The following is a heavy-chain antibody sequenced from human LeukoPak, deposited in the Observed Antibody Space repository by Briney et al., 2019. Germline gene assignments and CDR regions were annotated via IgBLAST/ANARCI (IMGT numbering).Heavy chain of an antibody. V-gene: IGHV3-23*01. CDR2: ISGSGGST. CDR3: AKEAYGSGSQPWGFDY. CDR1: GFTFSSYA. D-gene: IGHD3-10*01. J-gene: IGHJ4*02. Sequence: PGGSLRLSCAASGFTFSSYAMSWVRQAPGKGLEWVSAISGSGGSTYYADSVKGRFTISRDNSKNTLYLQMNSLRAEDTAVYYCAKEAYGSGSQPWGFDYWGQGTLVTVSS.